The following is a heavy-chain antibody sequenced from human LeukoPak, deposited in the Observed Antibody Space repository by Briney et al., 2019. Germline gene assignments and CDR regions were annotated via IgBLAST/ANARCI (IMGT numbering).Heavy chain of an antibody. V-gene: IGHV3-48*03. CDR1: GFTFSSFE. CDR3: APLIVVVTATLDDAFDI. Sequence: GGALRLSCAASGFTFSSFEMNWVRQAPGKGLEWVSYIYSSGSTIYYADSVKGRFTISRDNAKNSLYLQMNSLRAEDTAVYYCAPLIVVVTATLDDAFDIWGQGTMVTVSS. CDR2: IYSSGSTI. D-gene: IGHD2-21*02. J-gene: IGHJ3*02.